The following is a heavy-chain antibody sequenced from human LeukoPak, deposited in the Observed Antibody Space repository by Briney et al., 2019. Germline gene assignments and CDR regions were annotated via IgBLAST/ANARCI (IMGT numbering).Heavy chain of an antibody. CDR3: ARPIVTISYGYYFDY. V-gene: IGHV4-59*08. J-gene: IGHJ4*02. CDR1: GGSISSYY. Sequence: SETLSLTCTVSGGSISSYYWSWIRQPPGKGLEWIGYIYYSGSTYYNPSLKSRVTISVDTSKNQFSLKLSSVTAADTAVYYCARPIVTISYGYYFDYWGQGTLVTVSS. D-gene: IGHD5-18*01. CDR2: IYYSGST.